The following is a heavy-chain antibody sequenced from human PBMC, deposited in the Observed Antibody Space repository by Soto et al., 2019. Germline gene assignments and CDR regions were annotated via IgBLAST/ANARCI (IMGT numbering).Heavy chain of an antibody. CDR2: INAGNGNT. V-gene: IGHV1-3*01. J-gene: IGHJ5*02. Sequence: GASVKVSCKASGYTFTKYALHWVRQAPGQRLEWMGWINAGNGNTKYSQKFQGRVTISRDTSASTSYMQLSNLRSEDRAVYYCARGEGYCSGGTCYRWFDPWGQGTLVTVSS. D-gene: IGHD2-15*01. CDR3: ARGEGYCSGGTCYRWFDP. CDR1: GYTFTKYA.